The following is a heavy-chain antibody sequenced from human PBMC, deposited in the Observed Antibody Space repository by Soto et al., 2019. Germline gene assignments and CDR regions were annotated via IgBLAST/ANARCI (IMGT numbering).Heavy chain of an antibody. CDR1: GFTFSSYA. CDR3: AKDMDIVVVTATLVGAFDI. CDR2: ISGSGGST. D-gene: IGHD2-21*02. J-gene: IGHJ3*02. V-gene: IGHV3-23*01. Sequence: EVQLLESGGGLVQPGGSLRLSCAASGFTFSSYAMSWVRQAPGKGLEWVSAISGSGGSTYYADSVKGRFTISRDNSKNTLYLQMNSLRAEDTAVYYCAKDMDIVVVTATLVGAFDIWGQGTMVTVSS.